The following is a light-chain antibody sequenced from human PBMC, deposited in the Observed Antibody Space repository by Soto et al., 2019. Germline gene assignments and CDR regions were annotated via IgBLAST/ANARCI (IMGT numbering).Light chain of an antibody. CDR1: ISDVGSYNL. CDR2: EVT. V-gene: IGLV2-23*02. CDR3: CSYAGSNTWV. Sequence: QSALTQPASVSGSPGQSITVSCTGTISDVGSYNLVSWYRQYPGTAPRVMIYEVTKRPSGVSNRFSGSKSGNTASLTISGLQAEDEADYYCCSYAGSNTWVFGGGTKLTVL. J-gene: IGLJ3*02.